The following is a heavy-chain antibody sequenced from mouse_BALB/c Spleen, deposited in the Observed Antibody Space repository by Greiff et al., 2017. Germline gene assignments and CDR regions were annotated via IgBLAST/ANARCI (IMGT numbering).Heavy chain of an antibody. J-gene: IGHJ4*01. Sequence: EVKVVESGGGLVKPGGSLKLSCAASGFTFSDYYMYWVRQTPEKRLEWVATISDGGSYTYYPDSVKGRFTISRDNAKNNLYLQMSSLKSEDTAMYYCARGDYDYDVGAMDYWGQGTSVTVSS. CDR2: ISDGGSYT. D-gene: IGHD2-4*01. CDR3: ARGDYDYDVGAMDY. V-gene: IGHV5-4*02. CDR1: GFTFSDYY.